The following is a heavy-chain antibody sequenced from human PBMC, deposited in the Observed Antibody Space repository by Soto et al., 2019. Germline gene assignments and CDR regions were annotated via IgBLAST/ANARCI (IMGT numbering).Heavy chain of an antibody. J-gene: IGHJ2*01. V-gene: IGHV3-30*18. CDR2: ISYDGSNK. D-gene: IGHD4-17*01. Sequence: QVQLVESGGGVVQPGRSLRLSCAASEFTFSSYGMHWVRQAPGKGLEWVAVISYDGSNKYYADSVKGRFTISRDNSKNTLYLQMPSLRDEDTAMYYCAKCVYGDDRGYFDLWGRGTLVTVSS. CDR3: AKCVYGDDRGYFDL. CDR1: EFTFSSYG.